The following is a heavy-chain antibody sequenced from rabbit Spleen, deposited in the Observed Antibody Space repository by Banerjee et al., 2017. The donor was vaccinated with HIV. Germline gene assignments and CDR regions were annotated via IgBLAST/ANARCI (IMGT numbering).Heavy chain of an antibody. V-gene: IGHV1S45*01. Sequence: QEQLVESGGGLVKPGASLTLTCTASGFSFSNSYYMCWVRQAPGKGLEWIACINTGSSGSTNYASWAKGRFTISKTSSTTVDLKMTSLTAADTATYFCAGGFDGDGTYFTLWGPGTLVTVS. CDR2: INTGSSGST. D-gene: IGHD2-1*01. J-gene: IGHJ4*01. CDR1: GFSFSNSYY. CDR3: AGGFDGDGTYFTL.